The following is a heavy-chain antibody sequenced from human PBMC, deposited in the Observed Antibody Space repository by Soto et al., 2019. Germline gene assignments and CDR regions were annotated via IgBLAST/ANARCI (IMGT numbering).Heavy chain of an antibody. CDR3: VRGQEVGAHFFDS. Sequence: GGSLRLSCAASGFTFRSFDCRWVRQPQGQGLEWGATGGTIGDTYYPVPVKGRFTVSRENAKNYVSLQMNSVRVEDTAVYFCVRGQEVGAHFFDSWGQGTPVTVSS. D-gene: IGHD2-15*01. J-gene: IGHJ4*02. V-gene: IGHV3-13*01. CDR1: GFTFRSFD. CDR2: GGTIGDT.